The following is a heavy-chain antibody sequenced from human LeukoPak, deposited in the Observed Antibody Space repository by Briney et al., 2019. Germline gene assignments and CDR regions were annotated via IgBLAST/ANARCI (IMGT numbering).Heavy chain of an antibody. J-gene: IGHJ3*02. CDR1: GGSFSGYY. D-gene: IGHD4-17*01. CDR2: IYYSGST. CDR3: ASESGDLEAFDI. V-gene: IGHV4-31*11. Sequence: SETLSLTCAVYGGSFSGYYWSWIRQHPGKGLEWIGYIYYSGSTYYNPSLKSRVTISVDTSKNQFSLKLSSVTAADTAVYYCASESGDLEAFDIWGQGTMVTVSS.